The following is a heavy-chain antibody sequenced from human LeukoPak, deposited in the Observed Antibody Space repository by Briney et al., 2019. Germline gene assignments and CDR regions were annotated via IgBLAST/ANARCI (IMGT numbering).Heavy chain of an antibody. Sequence: ASVKVSCKTSGYIFIGYYMHWVRQAPGQGLEWMGWINPNSGGTNSAQKFQGRVTMTRDTSITTAYMEVGRLTSDDTAVYYCARAKSGYSYGDFDYWGQGTLVTVSS. J-gene: IGHJ4*02. V-gene: IGHV1-2*02. CDR3: ARAKSGYSYGDFDY. CDR1: GYIFIGYY. CDR2: INPNSGGT. D-gene: IGHD5-18*01.